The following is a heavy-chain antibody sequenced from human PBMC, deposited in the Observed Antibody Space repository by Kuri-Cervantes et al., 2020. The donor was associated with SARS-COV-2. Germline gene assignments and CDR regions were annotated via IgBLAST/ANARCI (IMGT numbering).Heavy chain of an antibody. CDR2: TRNKANSYTT. CDR1: GFTFSDHY. Sequence: GESLEISCAASGFTFSDHYMDWVRQAPGKGLEWVGRTRNKANSYTTEYAASVKGRLTISRDDSKNSLYLQMNSLKTEDTAVYYCARGNYYDSSGYFYYYGMDVWGQGTTVTVSS. D-gene: IGHD3-22*01. V-gene: IGHV3-72*01. J-gene: IGHJ6*02. CDR3: ARGNYYDSSGYFYYYGMDV.